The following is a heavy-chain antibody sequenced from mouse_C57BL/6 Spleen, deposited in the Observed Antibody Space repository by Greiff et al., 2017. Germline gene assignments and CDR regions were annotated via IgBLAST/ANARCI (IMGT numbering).Heavy chain of an antibody. D-gene: IGHD1-1*01. CDR1: GFTFSSYG. CDR3: ARHEDSSQYYFDY. J-gene: IGHJ2*01. Sequence: VQLKESGGDLVKPGGSLKLSCAASGFTFSSYGMSWVPQTPDKRLEWVATISSGGSYTYYPDSVKGRFTISRDNAKNTLYLQMSSLKSEDTAMYYCARHEDSSQYYFDYWGQGTTLTVSS. CDR2: ISSGGSYT. V-gene: IGHV5-6*01.